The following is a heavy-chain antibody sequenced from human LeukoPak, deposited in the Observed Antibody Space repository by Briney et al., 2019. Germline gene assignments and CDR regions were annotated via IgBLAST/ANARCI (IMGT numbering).Heavy chain of an antibody. Sequence: GGSLRLSCAASGFTFSSYSMNWVRQAPGKGLEWVSFIYSGGNTHYSDSVTGRFTISRDNSKNTLYLQMNSLRAEDTAIYYCARRAGEYSHPYDYWGQGTLVTVSS. V-gene: IGHV3-53*01. CDR3: ARRAGEYSHPYDY. J-gene: IGHJ4*02. D-gene: IGHD2-15*01. CDR1: GFTFSSYS. CDR2: IYSGGNT.